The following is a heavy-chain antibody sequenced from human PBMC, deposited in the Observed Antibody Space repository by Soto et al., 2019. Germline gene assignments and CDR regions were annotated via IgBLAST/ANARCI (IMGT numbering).Heavy chain of an antibody. D-gene: IGHD2-2*01. CDR3: AKEVTSSIYNRFDP. CDR1: GFTFSSYG. CDR2: ISSDGSNV. V-gene: IGHV3-30*18. Sequence: GGSLRLSCAASGFTFSSYGMHWVRQAPGKGLEWVAVISSDGSNVYHADSVKGRFTISRDNSKNTLYLQMNSLRSQDTAVYYCAKEVTSSIYNRFDPWGQGTLVTVSS. J-gene: IGHJ5*02.